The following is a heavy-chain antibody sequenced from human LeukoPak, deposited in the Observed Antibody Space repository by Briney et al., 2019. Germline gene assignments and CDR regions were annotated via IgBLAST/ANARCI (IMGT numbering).Heavy chain of an antibody. CDR3: ARDLGGSYPNYMDV. Sequence: GGSLRLSCAASGFTFSSYSMNWVRQAPGKGLEYVSAISGNGGSTYYANSVKGRFTISRDNSKNTLYLQMGSLRAEDMAVYYCARDLGGSYPNYMDVWGKGTTVTVSS. D-gene: IGHD1-26*01. J-gene: IGHJ6*03. CDR1: GFTFSSYS. V-gene: IGHV3-64*01. CDR2: ISGNGGST.